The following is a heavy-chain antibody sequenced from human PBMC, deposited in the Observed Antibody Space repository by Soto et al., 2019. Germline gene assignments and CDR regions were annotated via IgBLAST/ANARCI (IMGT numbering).Heavy chain of an antibody. CDR1: GGSISSYY. CDR2: IYYSGST. J-gene: IGHJ4*02. D-gene: IGHD3-3*01. CDR3: ASSPPYYDFWSAFDY. V-gene: IGHV4-59*01. Sequence: SETLSLTCTVSGGSISSYYWSWIRQPPGKGLEWIGYIYYSGSTNYNPSLKSRVTISVDTSKNQFSLKLSSVTAADTAVYYCASSPPYYDFWSAFDYWGQGTLVTVS.